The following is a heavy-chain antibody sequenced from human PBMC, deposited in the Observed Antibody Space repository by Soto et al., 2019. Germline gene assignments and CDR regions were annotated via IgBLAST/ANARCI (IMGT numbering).Heavy chain of an antibody. D-gene: IGHD3-3*01. CDR1: GFTFSSYA. CDR2: ISASGGST. Sequence: GGSLRLSCAASGFTFSSYAMSWVRQAPRKGLEWVSGISASGGSTYYADSVRGRFTISRDTSKNTLNLQMNSLRAEDTAVYYCARLYGYASYDFWSGHVFDYWGQGALVTVSS. J-gene: IGHJ4*02. V-gene: IGHV3-23*01. CDR3: ARLYGYASYDFWSGHVFDY.